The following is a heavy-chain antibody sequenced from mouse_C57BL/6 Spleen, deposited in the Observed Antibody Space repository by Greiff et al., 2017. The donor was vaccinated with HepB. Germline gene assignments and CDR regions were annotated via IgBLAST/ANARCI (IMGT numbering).Heavy chain of an antibody. J-gene: IGHJ4*01. V-gene: IGHV14-2*01. D-gene: IGHD2-4*01. CDR1: GFNIKDYY. CDR3: ARHDYGGGALLAMDY. Sequence: VQLQQSGAELVKPGASVKLSCTASGFNIKDYYMHWVKQRPEQGLEWIGRIDPEDGETKYAPKFQGKATITADTSSNTAYLQLSSLTSEETAVYYWARHDYGGGALLAMDYWGQGTSVTVSS. CDR2: IDPEDGET.